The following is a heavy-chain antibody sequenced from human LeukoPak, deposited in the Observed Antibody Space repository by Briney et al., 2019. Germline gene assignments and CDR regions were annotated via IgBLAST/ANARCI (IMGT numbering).Heavy chain of an antibody. V-gene: IGHV1-18*01. D-gene: IGHD3-9*01. Sequence: ASVKVSCKASGYTFTSYGISWVRQAPGQGLEWMGWISAYNGNTNYAQKLQGRVTMTTDTSTSTAYMELRSLTTEDTALYYCAGGPNYDILTGYWTPTGVRMDYWGQGTLVTVSS. CDR1: GYTFTSYG. J-gene: IGHJ4*02. CDR3: AGGPNYDILTGYWTPTGVRMDY. CDR2: ISAYNGNT.